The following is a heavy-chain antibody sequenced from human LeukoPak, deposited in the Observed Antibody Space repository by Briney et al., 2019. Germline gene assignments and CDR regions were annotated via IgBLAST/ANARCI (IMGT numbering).Heavy chain of an antibody. J-gene: IGHJ4*02. V-gene: IGHV1-2*02. CDR1: GYTFTDYY. CDR2: ISPNSGGT. Sequence: ASVKVSCKASGYTFTDYYMHWVRQAPGQGLEWMGWISPNSGGTNYAQKFQGRVTMTRDTSINTAYMDLSRLNSDDTAVYYCAKGPKYYDSSGYRLEFWGQGTLVTVSS. D-gene: IGHD3-22*01. CDR3: AKGPKYYDSSGYRLEF.